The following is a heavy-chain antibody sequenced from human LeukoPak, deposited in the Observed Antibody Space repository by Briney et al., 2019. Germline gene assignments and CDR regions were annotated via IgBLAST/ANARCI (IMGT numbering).Heavy chain of an antibody. CDR2: IYSGGST. Sequence: GGPLRLSCAASGFTVSSNYMSWVRQAPGKGLEWVSVIYSGGSTYYADSVKGRFTISRDNSKNTLYLQMNSLRAEDTAVYYCARESASPYWYFDLWGRGTLVTVSS. CDR3: ARESASPYWYFDL. CDR1: GFTVSSNY. J-gene: IGHJ2*01. V-gene: IGHV3-66*02.